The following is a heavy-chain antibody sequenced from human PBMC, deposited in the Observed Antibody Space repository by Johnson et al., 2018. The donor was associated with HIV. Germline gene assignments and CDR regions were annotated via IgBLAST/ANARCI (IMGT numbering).Heavy chain of an antibody. D-gene: IGHD2-15*01. J-gene: IGHJ3*02. CDR3: AREVAVGAFDI. V-gene: IGHV3-13*01. CDR2: IGTAGDT. CDR1: GFTFSSYD. Sequence: VQLVESGGGLVQPGGSLRLSCAASGFTFSSYDMHWVRQATGKGLEWVSAIGTAGDTYYPGSVKGRFTISRENAKNSLYLQRNSLRAGDTAVYYCAREVAVGAFDIWGQGTMVTVSS.